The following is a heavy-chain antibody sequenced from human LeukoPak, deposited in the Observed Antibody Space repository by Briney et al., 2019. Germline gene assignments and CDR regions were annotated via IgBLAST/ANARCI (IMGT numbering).Heavy chain of an antibody. CDR2: IIPIFGTA. J-gene: IGHJ6*02. Sequence: SVKVSCKASGGTFSSYAISWVRQAPGQGLEWMGGIIPIFGTANYAQKFQGRVTITADESTSTAYMELSSLRSEDTVVYYCAIPTTSSPYYYYGMDVWGQGTTVTVSS. CDR1: GGTFSSYA. V-gene: IGHV1-69*13. D-gene: IGHD4-17*01. CDR3: AIPTTSSPYYYYGMDV.